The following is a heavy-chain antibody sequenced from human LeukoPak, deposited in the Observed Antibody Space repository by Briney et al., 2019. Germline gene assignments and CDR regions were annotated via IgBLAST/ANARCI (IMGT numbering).Heavy chain of an antibody. V-gene: IGHV4-34*01. D-gene: IGHD5-24*01. Sequence: PSETLSLTCAVYGGSFRGYYWSWIRQPPGKRLEWIGEINHSGSNNYNPSLKSRVTISVDTYKNQFSLKLSSVTAADTAVYYCARENDGYNDYWGQGTLVTVSS. J-gene: IGHJ4*02. CDR2: INHSGSN. CDR3: ARENDGYNDY. CDR1: GGSFRGYY.